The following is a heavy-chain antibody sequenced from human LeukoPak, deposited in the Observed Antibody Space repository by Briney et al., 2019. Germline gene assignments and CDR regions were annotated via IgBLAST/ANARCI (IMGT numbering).Heavy chain of an antibody. J-gene: IGHJ6*03. CDR1: GGSISSGSYY. Sequence: PSETLSLTCTVSGGSISSGSYYWSWIRQPAGKGLEWIGRIYTSGSTNYNPSLKSRVTISVDTSKNQFSLKLSSVTAADTAVYYCARGGSYSVWYYYYYYMDVWGKGTTVTISS. CDR2: IYTSGST. CDR3: ARGGSYSVWYYYYYYMDV. V-gene: IGHV4-61*02. D-gene: IGHD2-15*01.